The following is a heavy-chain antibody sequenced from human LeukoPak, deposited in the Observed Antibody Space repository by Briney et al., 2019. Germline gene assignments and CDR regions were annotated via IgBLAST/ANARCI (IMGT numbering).Heavy chain of an antibody. CDR1: GGSFSGYY. CDR3: ARHAGGISATGTRPFDY. CDR2: INHSGST. D-gene: IGHD6-13*01. Sequence: SETLSLTCAVYGGSFSGYYWSWIRQPPGKGLEWIGEINHSGSTNYNPSLKSRVTISVDTSKNQFSLKLSSVTAADAAVYYCARHAGGISATGTRPFDYWGQGTLVTVSS. J-gene: IGHJ4*02. V-gene: IGHV4-34*01.